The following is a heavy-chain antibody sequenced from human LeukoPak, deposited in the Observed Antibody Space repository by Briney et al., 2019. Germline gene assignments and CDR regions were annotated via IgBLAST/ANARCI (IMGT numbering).Heavy chain of an antibody. J-gene: IGHJ4*02. CDR3: ASGGRGFYYNISGFFDY. V-gene: IGHV1-18*01. CDR1: GYTFTSYG. D-gene: IGHD3-22*01. CDR2: ISAYNGNT. Sequence: ASVKVSCKASGYTFTSYGINWVRQAPGQGLEWMGWISAYNGNTIYAQNLQGRVTMTTDTSTSTAYMDLRSLRSDDTAVYYCASGGRGFYYNISGFFDYWGEGTLGSVP.